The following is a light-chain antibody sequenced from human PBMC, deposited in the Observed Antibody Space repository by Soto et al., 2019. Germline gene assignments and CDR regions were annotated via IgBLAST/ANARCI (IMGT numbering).Light chain of an antibody. Sequence: DIQMTQFPSSLSASVGDRVTITCRASQSISTYLHWYQQKPGKAPNLLIYAASTLQSGVPSRFSGSGSGTGFTLTISSLQPEDFATYFCQHGYSTPLTFGGGTKV. V-gene: IGKV1-39*01. CDR2: AAS. CDR3: QHGYSTPLT. J-gene: IGKJ4*01. CDR1: QSISTY.